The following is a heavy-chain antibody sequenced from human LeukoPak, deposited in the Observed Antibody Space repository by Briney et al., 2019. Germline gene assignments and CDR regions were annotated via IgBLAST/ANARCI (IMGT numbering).Heavy chain of an antibody. CDR3: ATAKAANYGSGSYYQAQNYYYYYYMDV. V-gene: IGHV3-21*01. CDR2: ISSSSSYI. CDR1: GFTFSSYS. J-gene: IGHJ6*03. Sequence: PGGSLRLSCAASGFTFSSYSMNWVRQAPGKGLEWVSSISSSSSYIYYADSVKGRFTISRDNAKNSLFLQMNSLSAEDTAVYYCATAKAANYGSGSYYQAQNYYYYYYMDVWGKGTTVTVSS. D-gene: IGHD3-10*01.